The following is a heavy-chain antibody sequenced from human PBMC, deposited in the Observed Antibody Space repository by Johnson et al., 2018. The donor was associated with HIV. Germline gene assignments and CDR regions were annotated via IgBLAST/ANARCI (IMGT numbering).Heavy chain of an antibody. CDR3: ARESLDAFDI. V-gene: IGHV3-30*04. Sequence: MQLVESGGGSVQPGRSLRLSCAASGFTFDDYAMHWVRQAPGKGLEWVAVISYDGRNKYYADSVKGRFTISRDNAKNSLYLQMNSLRAEDTAVYYCARESLDAFDIWGQGTMVTVSS. J-gene: IGHJ3*02. CDR2: ISYDGRNK. CDR1: GFTFDDYA.